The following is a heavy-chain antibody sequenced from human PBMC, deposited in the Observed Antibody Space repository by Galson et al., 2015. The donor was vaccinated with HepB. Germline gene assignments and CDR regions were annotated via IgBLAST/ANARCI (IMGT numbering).Heavy chain of an antibody. J-gene: IGHJ4*02. CDR3: AKVQWYNWNYESY. D-gene: IGHD1-7*01. CDR1: GFTFSSYA. Sequence: SLRLSCAASGFTFSSYAMSWVRQAPGKGLEWVSAISGSGGSTYYADSVKGRFTISRDNSKNTLYLQMNSLRAEDTAVYYYAKVQWYNWNYESYWGQGTLVTVSS. V-gene: IGHV3-23*01. CDR2: ISGSGGST.